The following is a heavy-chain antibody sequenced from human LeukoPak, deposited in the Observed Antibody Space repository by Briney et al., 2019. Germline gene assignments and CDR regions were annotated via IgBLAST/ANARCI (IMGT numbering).Heavy chain of an antibody. J-gene: IGHJ6*02. CDR3: AKDSRVGGGRSIAALVYYYGMDV. V-gene: IGHV3-30*18. CDR1: GFTFSSYG. Sequence: PGRSPRLSCAASGFTFSSYGMHWVRQAPGKGLEWVAVISYDGSNKHYADSVKGRFTISRDNSKNTLYLQMNSLRAEDTAVYYCAKDSRVGGGRSIAALVYYYGMDVWGQGTTVTVSS. CDR2: ISYDGSNK. D-gene: IGHD6-6*01.